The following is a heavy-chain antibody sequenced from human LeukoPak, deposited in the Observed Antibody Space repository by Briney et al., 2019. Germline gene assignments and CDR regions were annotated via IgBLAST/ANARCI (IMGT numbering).Heavy chain of an antibody. CDR1: GFTFSSYG. D-gene: IGHD3-22*01. CDR2: ISYDGSNK. J-gene: IGHJ5*02. CDR3: ARDGEGNYYDSSGYYSENTYNWFDP. V-gene: IGHV3-30*03. Sequence: GGSLRLSCAASGFTFSSYGMHWVRQAPGKGLEWVAVISYDGSNKYYADSVKGRFTISRDNSKNTLYLQMNSLRAEDTAVYYCARDGEGNYYDSSGYYSENTYNWFDPWGQGTLVTVSS.